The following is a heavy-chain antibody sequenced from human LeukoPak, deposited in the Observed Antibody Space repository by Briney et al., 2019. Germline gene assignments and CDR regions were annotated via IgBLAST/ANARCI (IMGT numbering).Heavy chain of an antibody. J-gene: IGHJ4*02. CDR3: ARERRFGDLLLFDY. V-gene: IGHV1-2*06. CDR2: INPNSGDT. CDR1: GYTFTGYC. Sequence: GASVKVSCKASGYTFTGYCMHWVRQAPGQGLEWMGRINPNSGDTNYAQNFQGRVTMTRDTSGSTSNMELSRLRSDDTAVYYCARERRFGDLLLFDYWGLGTLVTVSS. D-gene: IGHD3-10*01.